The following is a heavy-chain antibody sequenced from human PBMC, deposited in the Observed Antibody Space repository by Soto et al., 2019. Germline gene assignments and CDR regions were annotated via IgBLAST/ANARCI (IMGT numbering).Heavy chain of an antibody. D-gene: IGHD3-16*01. CDR2: ISYDGSNK. CDR1: GFTFSSYA. Sequence: GGSLRLSCAASGFTFSSYAMHWVRQAPGKGLEWVAVISYDGSNKYYADSVKGRFTISRDNPKNTLYLQMNSLRAEDTAVYYCARDAPIALGEPWVPRYYFDYGGQGTLITVSS. J-gene: IGHJ4*02. V-gene: IGHV3-30-3*01. CDR3: ARDAPIALGEPWVPRYYFDY.